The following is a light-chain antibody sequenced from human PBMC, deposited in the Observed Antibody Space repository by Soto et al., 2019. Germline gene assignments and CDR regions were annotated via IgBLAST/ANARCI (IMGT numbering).Light chain of an antibody. V-gene: IGLV2-14*01. CDR1: SSDVGDYNY. CDR3: SSYASSSTWV. CDR2: EVS. Sequence: QSALTQPASVSGSPGQSITLSCTGTSSDVGDYNYVSWYQQHPGKAPRLIIYEVSYRPSGVSNRFSGSKSGNTASLTIFGLQAEDEADYYCSSYASSSTWVFGGGTKLTVL. J-gene: IGLJ3*02.